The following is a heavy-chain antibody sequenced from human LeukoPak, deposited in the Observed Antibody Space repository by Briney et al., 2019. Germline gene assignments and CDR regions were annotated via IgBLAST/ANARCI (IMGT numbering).Heavy chain of an antibody. CDR3: AKDIAVAGIYYYYMDV. Sequence: GGTLRLSCAASGFTFSSYAMSWVRQAPGKGLEWVSAISGGGGSTYYADSVKGRFTISRDNSKNTLYLQMNSLRAEDTAVYYCAKDIAVAGIYYYYMDVWGKGTTVTVSS. J-gene: IGHJ6*03. D-gene: IGHD6-19*01. V-gene: IGHV3-23*01. CDR2: ISGGGGST. CDR1: GFTFSSYA.